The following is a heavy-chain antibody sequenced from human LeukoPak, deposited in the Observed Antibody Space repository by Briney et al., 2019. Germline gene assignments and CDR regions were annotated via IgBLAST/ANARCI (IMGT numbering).Heavy chain of an antibody. D-gene: IGHD3-22*01. CDR3: ARGDYYDSSGYLTNENYFDY. CDR1: GGTFSSYA. Sequence: SVKVSCKASGGTFSSYAISWVRQAPGQGLEWMGGTIPIFGTANYTQKFQGRVTITADESTSTAYMELSSLRSEDTAVYYCARGDYYDSSGYLTNENYFDYWGQGTLVTVSS. J-gene: IGHJ4*02. V-gene: IGHV1-69*13. CDR2: TIPIFGTA.